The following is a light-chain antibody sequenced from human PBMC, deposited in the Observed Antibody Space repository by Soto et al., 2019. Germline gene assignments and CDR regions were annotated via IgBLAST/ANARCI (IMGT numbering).Light chain of an antibody. CDR1: SSDVGAYDF. J-gene: IGLJ1*01. CDR3: SSHTTSNTRV. V-gene: IGLV2-14*03. CDR2: EVS. Sequence: QSALTQPASVSGSPGQSIAISCTGTSSDVGAYDFVSWYQQHPDKAPKLLIYEVSNRPSGVSDLFPGSKSVNTATLTISGLQAEEEADYYCSSHTTSNTRVFGNGTKATVL.